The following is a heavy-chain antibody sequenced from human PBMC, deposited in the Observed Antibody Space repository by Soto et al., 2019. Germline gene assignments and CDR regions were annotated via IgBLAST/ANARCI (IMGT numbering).Heavy chain of an antibody. V-gene: IGHV1-69*01. CDR2: IIPIFGTA. CDR3: ARDRTGFWSGYSTASYYYYGMDV. D-gene: IGHD3-3*01. J-gene: IGHJ6*02. Sequence: QVQLVQSGAEVKKPGSSVKVSCKASGGTFSSYAISWVRQAPGQGLEWMGGIIPIFGTANYAQKFQGRVKITADEYTSTAYMELSSLRSEDTAVYYCARDRTGFWSGYSTASYYYYGMDVWGQGTTVTVSS. CDR1: GGTFSSYA.